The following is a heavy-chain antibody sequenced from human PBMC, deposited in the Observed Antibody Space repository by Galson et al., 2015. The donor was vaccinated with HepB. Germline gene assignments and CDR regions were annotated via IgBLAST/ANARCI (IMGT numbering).Heavy chain of an antibody. CDR1: GFTFSSYA. V-gene: IGHV3-7*01. D-gene: IGHD1-1*01. CDR2: ISGSEK. CDR3: ARDHDPSARPLWYFDL. Sequence: SLRLSCAASGFTFSSYAMSWVRQAPGKGLEWVSAISGSEKHCADSVKGRFTISRDNVKKSLYVQMNSLRADDTAVYYCARDHDPSARPLWYFDLWGRGTLVTVSS. J-gene: IGHJ2*01.